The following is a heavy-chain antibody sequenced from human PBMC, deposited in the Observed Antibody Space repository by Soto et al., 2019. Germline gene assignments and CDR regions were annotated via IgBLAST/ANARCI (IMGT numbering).Heavy chain of an antibody. D-gene: IGHD6-6*01. CDR1: GGSIISDDYD. CDR3: ARDRSNSPDYFDY. CDR2: IYYSGRT. V-gene: IGHV4-30-4*01. J-gene: IGHJ4*02. Sequence: QVQLQEAGPGLVKPSQTLSLTCTVSGGSIISDDYDWSWGRQPPGKGLEWIGYIYYSGRTNYNPSLESRITISIDTSKNQFSLKLSSVSAADTAVYYCARDRSNSPDYFDYWGQGTLVTVSS.